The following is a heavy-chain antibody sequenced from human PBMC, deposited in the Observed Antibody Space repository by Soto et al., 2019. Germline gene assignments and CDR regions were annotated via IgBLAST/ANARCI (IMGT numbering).Heavy chain of an antibody. CDR3: ARHSYYSNPLRFDP. D-gene: IGHD4-4*01. Sequence: QVQLQESGPGLVQPSETLSLTCTVSGGSITGYYWSWIRQPPGKGPEWIGNIHYSGSTNYNPSLKSRVTISVDTSKNQFSLRLSSVTAAETAVYYCARHSYYSNPLRFDPWGQRTLVTVSS. J-gene: IGHJ5*02. CDR2: IHYSGST. CDR1: GGSITGYY. V-gene: IGHV4-59*08.